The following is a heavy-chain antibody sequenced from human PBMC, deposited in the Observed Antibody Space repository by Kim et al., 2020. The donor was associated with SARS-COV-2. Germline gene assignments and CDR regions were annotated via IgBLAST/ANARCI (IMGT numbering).Heavy chain of an antibody. V-gene: IGHV1-69*13. CDR3: ARAGVDTAMVPNY. J-gene: IGHJ4*02. D-gene: IGHD5-18*01. CDR2: IIPIFGTA. CDR1: GGTFSSYA. Sequence: SVKVSCKASGGTFSSYAISWVRQAPGQGLEWMGGIIPIFGTANYAQKFQGRVTITADESTSTAYMELSSLRSEDTAVYYCARAGVDTAMVPNYWGQGTLVTVSS.